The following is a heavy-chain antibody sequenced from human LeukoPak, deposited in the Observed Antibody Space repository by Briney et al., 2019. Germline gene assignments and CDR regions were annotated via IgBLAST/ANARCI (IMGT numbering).Heavy chain of an antibody. CDR1: GGSISSSSYC. D-gene: IGHD6-19*01. V-gene: IGHV4-39*01. Sequence: PSETLSLTCTVSGGSISSSSYCWGWIRQPPGKGLEWLGSIYYSGSTYYNPSLKSRVTISVNTSKNQFSLKLSSVTAADTAVYYCVTHDSRIVVAGFDYWGQGTLVTVSS. CDR2: IYYSGST. CDR3: VTHDSRIVVAGFDY. J-gene: IGHJ4*02.